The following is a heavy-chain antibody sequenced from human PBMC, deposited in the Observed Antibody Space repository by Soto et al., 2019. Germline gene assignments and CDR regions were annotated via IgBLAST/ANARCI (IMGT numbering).Heavy chain of an antibody. CDR3: AKDDCSSTSCYVPVSVYYYYYGMDV. CDR1: GFTFSSYA. D-gene: IGHD2-2*01. CDR2: ISGSGGST. Sequence: GESLKISCAASGFTFSSYAMSWVRQAPGKGLEWVSAISGSGGSTYYADSVKGRFTISRDNSKNTLYLQMNSLRAEDTAVYYCAKDDCSSTSCYVPVSVYYYYYGMDVWGQGTTVTVSS. J-gene: IGHJ6*02. V-gene: IGHV3-23*01.